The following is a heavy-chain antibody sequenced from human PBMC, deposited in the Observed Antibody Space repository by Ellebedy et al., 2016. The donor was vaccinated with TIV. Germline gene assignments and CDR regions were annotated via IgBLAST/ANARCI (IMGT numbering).Heavy chain of an antibody. J-gene: IGHJ5*02. D-gene: IGHD3-10*01. V-gene: IGHV4-34*01. CDR1: GGSFSGYY. CDR3: ARESGNWFDP. Sequence: SETLSLTCAVYGGSFSGYYWSWIRQPPGKGLEWIGEIYHSGSTNYNPSLKSRVTISVDKSKNQFSLKLSSVTAADTAVYYCARESGNWFDPWGQGTLVTVSS. CDR2: IYHSGST.